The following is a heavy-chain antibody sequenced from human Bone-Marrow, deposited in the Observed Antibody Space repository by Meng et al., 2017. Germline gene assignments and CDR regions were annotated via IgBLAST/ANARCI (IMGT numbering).Heavy chain of an antibody. CDR2: IIPILGIA. J-gene: IGHJ4*02. Sequence: SVKVSCKASGYTFTGYYMHWVRQAPGQGLEWMGRIIPILGIANYAQKFQGRVTITADKSTSTAYMELSSLRSEDTAVYFCATGAAAADHWGQGTLVTVSS. CDR3: ATGAAAADH. CDR1: GYTFTGYY. D-gene: IGHD6-13*01. V-gene: IGHV1-69*04.